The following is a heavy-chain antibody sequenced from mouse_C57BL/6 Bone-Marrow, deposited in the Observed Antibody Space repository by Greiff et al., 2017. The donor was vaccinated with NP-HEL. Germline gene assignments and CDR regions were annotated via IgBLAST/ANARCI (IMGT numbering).Heavy chain of an antibody. CDR3: ARRYYGTFYAMDY. D-gene: IGHD1-1*01. V-gene: IGHV1-69*01. CDR2: IDPSDSYT. J-gene: IGHJ4*01. CDR1: GYTFTSYW. Sequence: QVQLQQSGAELVMPGASVKLSCKASGYTFTSYWMHWVKQRPGQGLEWIGEIDPSDSYTNYNQKFKGKSTLTVDKSSSTAYMQLSSLTSEDSAVYYCARRYYGTFYAMDYWGQGTSVTVSS.